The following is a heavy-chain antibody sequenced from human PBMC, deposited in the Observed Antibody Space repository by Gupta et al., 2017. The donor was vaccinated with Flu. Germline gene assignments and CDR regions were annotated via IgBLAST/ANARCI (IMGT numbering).Heavy chain of an antibody. CDR1: SY. CDR3: ATVTSGC. Sequence: SYLQWVRQAPGKGLVWVSRINPDGSSTTYAESVKCRFTISRDNAKNTLYLQMNSLGDDDTAVYYCATVTSGCWGQGTLVTVSS. D-gene: IGHD4-17*01. CDR2: INPDGSST. J-gene: IGHJ4*02. V-gene: IGHV3-74*03.